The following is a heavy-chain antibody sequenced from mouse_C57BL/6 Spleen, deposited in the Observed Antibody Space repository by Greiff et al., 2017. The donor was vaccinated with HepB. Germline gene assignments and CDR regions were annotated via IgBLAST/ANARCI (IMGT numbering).Heavy chain of an antibody. D-gene: IGHD2-5*01. CDR2: ISSGSSTI. CDR3: ARGAIVTTSLGDY. Sequence: DVKLQESGGGLVKPGGSLKLSCAASGFTFSDYGMHWVRQAPEKGLEWVAYISSGSSTIYYADTVKGRFTISRDNAKNTLFLQMTSLRSEDTAMYYCARGAIVTTSLGDYWGQGTTLTVSS. CDR1: GFTFSDYG. J-gene: IGHJ2*01. V-gene: IGHV5-17*01.